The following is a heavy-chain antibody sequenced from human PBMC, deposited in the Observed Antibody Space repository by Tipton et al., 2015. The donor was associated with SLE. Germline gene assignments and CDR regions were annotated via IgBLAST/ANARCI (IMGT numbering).Heavy chain of an antibody. CDR1: GGSISSYY. CDR3: ARLDDSSGFDY. J-gene: IGHJ4*02. V-gene: IGHV4-59*08. CDR2: IYYSGSI. D-gene: IGHD3-22*01. Sequence: TLSLTCTVSGGSISSYYWSWIRQPPGKGLEWIGYIYYSGSINYNPSLKSRVTISVDTSKNQFSLKLSSVTAAGTAVYYCARLDDSSGFDYWGRGTLITVSS.